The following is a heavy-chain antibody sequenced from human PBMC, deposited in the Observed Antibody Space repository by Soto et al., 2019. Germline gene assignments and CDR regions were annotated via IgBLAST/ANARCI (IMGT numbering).Heavy chain of an antibody. J-gene: IGHJ6*02. V-gene: IGHV3-21*01. CDR1: GFTFRNYK. Sequence: SGGSLILSCEASGFTFRNYKMNWVRQAPGKGLEWVSSISSSSSYIYYADSVKGRFTISRDNAKNSLYLQMNSLRAEDTAVYYCAREVGGSGSYLYPLYYYYGMDVWGQGTTVTVSS. CDR2: ISSSSSYI. CDR3: AREVGGSGSYLYPLYYYYGMDV. D-gene: IGHD3-10*01.